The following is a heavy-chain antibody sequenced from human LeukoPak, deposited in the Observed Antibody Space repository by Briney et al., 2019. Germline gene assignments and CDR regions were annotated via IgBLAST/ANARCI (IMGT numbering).Heavy chain of an antibody. J-gene: IGHJ4*02. CDR1: GYTFTSYG. V-gene: IGHV1-18*01. D-gene: IGHD3-16*02. Sequence: ASVKVSCKASGYTFTSYGISWVRQAPGQGLEWMGWISAYNGNTNYAQKLQGRVTMTTDTSTSTAYMELRSLRSDDPAVYYCARGPYYDYVWGSYRPPRFDYWGQGTLVTVSS. CDR2: ISAYNGNT. CDR3: ARGPYYDYVWGSYRPPRFDY.